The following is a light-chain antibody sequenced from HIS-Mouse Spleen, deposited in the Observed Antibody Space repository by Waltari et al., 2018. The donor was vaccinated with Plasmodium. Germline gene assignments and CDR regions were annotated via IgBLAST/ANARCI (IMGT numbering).Light chain of an antibody. CDR2: KDS. CDR3: YSAADNNLV. J-gene: IGLJ3*02. CDR1: VLAKKY. V-gene: IGLV3-27*01. Sequence: SYELTQPSSVSVSPGQTARITCSGDVLAKKYARWFQQKPGQAPVLVIYKDSERPSGIPERFTRSSSGTTVTLTIRGAQVEDEADYYCYSAADNNLVFGGGTKLTVL.